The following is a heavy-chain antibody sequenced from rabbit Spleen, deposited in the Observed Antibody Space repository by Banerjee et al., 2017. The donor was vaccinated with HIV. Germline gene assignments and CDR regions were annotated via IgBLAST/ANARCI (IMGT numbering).Heavy chain of an antibody. CDR3: ARDPGSSFSSYGMDL. D-gene: IGHD8-1*01. Sequence: QSLEESGGDLVKPGTSLTLTCTASGFSFSNKYYMCWVRQAPGKGLEWISCIAGSSSGFTYSATWAKGRFTCSKTSSTTVTLQMTSLTVADTATYFCARDPGSSFSSYGMDLWGPGTLVTVS. CDR2: IAGSSSGFT. CDR1: GFSFSNKYY. V-gene: IGHV1S40*01. J-gene: IGHJ6*01.